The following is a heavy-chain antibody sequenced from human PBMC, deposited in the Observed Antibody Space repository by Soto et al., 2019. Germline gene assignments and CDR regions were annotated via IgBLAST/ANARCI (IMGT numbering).Heavy chain of an antibody. CDR2: IYHSGST. V-gene: IGHV4-31*03. CDR1: GGSISSGGYY. J-gene: IGHJ3*02. D-gene: IGHD3-22*01. CDR3: ARSMIVVVRSGNAFDI. Sequence: QVQLQESGPGLVKPSQTLSLTCTVSGGSISSGGYYWSWIRQHPGKGLEWIGYIYHSGSTYYNPSLKSRVTISVDTSKNQFSLKLSSVTAADTAVYYCARSMIVVVRSGNAFDIWGQGTMVTVSS.